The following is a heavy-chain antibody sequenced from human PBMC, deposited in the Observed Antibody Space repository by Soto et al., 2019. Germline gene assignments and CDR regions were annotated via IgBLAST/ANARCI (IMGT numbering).Heavy chain of an antibody. V-gene: IGHV1-69*01. Sequence: QVQLVQSGAEVKKPGSSVKVSCKASGGTFSSYAISWVRQAPGQGLEWRGGIIPVFGTANYAQKFQGRVTITADEAPSTAYMALSRLRSEDTAVYYCARGGGTYGMDVWGQGTTVTVSS. CDR3: ARGGGTYGMDV. CDR1: GGTFSSYA. CDR2: IIPVFGTA. D-gene: IGHD2-15*01. J-gene: IGHJ6*02.